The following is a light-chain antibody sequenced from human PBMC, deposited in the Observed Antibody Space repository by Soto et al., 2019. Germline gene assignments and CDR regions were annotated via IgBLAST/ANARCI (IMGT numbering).Light chain of an antibody. CDR3: QQYNSHSPWM. J-gene: IGKJ1*01. Sequence: EIVLAQSPATLSSFPGDRVTLPCSASQYINTRLAWYQHRPGQAPRLLIYQTSLRAAGIPARFSASGSGTDFTLTISDVQPEDFATYYCQQYNSHSPWMFGQGTKVDIK. V-gene: IGKV3-11*01. CDR1: QYINTR. CDR2: QTS.